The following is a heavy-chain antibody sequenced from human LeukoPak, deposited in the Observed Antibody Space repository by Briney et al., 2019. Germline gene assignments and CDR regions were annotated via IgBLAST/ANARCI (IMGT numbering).Heavy chain of an antibody. V-gene: IGHV1-2*02. CDR3: ARFLGYCSSTSCSPGDY. D-gene: IGHD2-2*01. CDR1: GYTFTGYY. J-gene: IGHJ4*02. CDR2: INPNSGGT. Sequence: ASVKVSCKASGYTFTGYYMHWVRQAPRQGLEWMGWINPNSGGTNYAQKFQGRVTMTRDTSISTAYMELSRLRSDDTAVYYCARFLGYCSSTSCSPGDYWGQRTLVTVSS.